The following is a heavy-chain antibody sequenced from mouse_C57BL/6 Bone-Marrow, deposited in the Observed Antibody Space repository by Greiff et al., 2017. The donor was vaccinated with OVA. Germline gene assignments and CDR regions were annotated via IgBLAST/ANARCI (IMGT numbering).Heavy chain of an antibody. CDR3: AIDSSGYYFDY. CDR1: GYTFTDYN. J-gene: IGHJ2*01. Sequence: EVHLVESGPELVKPGASVKMSCKASGYTFTDYNMHWVKQSHGKSLEWIGYINPNNGGTSYNQKFKGKATLTVNKSSSTAYMELRSLTSEDSAVYYCAIDSSGYYFDYWGQGTTLTVSS. V-gene: IGHV1-22*01. CDR2: INPNNGGT. D-gene: IGHD3-2*02.